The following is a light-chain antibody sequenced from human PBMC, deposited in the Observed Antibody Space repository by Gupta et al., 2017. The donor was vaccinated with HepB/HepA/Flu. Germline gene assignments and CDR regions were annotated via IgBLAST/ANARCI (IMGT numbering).Light chain of an antibody. J-gene: IGLJ2*01. CDR3: QSYDNSLSGVV. Sequence: QSVLTQPPSVSWALGQTVTSSCAGSSSNIGEDYDVHWYQQLPGTAPNLLIYGNKNRASGCPYRFSGSKSGTSASLAITGLQAEDEAYYYCQSYDNSLSGVVFGGGTKVTVL. CDR2: GNK. V-gene: IGLV1-40*01. CDR1: SSNIGEDYD.